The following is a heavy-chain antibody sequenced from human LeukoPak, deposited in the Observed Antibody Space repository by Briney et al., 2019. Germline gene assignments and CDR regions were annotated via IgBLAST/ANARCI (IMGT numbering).Heavy chain of an antibody. CDR3: ARPDEIDAFDI. D-gene: IGHD5-24*01. CDR1: GGPISSYC. CDR2: IYYSGST. V-gene: IGHV4-59*01. J-gene: IGHJ3*02. Sequence: SETLSLTCTVSGGPISSYCWSWIRQPPGKGLEWIGYIYYSGSTNYNPSLKSRVTISVDTSKNQFSLKLSSVTAADTAVYYCARPDEIDAFDIWGQGTMVTVSS.